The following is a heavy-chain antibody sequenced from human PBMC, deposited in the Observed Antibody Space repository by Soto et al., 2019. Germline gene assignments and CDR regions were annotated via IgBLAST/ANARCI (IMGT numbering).Heavy chain of an antibody. J-gene: IGHJ4*02. CDR2: ISYDGNNK. V-gene: IGHV3-30*18. CDR3: AKDVLLTTITTVGD. D-gene: IGHD4-17*01. CDR1: GFIFSTYG. Sequence: QVQLVESGGGVVQPGRSLRLSCEASGFIFSTYGMHWVRQAPGKGLEWLSVISYDGNNKYYADSVKGRFTISRDNSKNTLWLQMDSLRTEDTAVYYCAKDVLLTTITTVGDWGQGTLVTVSS.